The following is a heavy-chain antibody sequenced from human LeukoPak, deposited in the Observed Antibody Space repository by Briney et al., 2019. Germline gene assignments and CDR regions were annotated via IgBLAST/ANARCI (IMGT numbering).Heavy chain of an antibody. CDR1: GFIFSSYA. CDR2: ISYDETNK. Sequence: GGSLRLSCAASGFIFSSYAMHWVRQAPGKGLEWVAVISYDETNKYYGDSVKGRFTISRDNSKNTLYLQMNSLRAEDTAVYYCARDWQGSPGYYFHYWGQGTLVTVSS. CDR3: ARDWQGSPGYYFHY. V-gene: IGHV3-30*04. J-gene: IGHJ4*02. D-gene: IGHD2-2*01.